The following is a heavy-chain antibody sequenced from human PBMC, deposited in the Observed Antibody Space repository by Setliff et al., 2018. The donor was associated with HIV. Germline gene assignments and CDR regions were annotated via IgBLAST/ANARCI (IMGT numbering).Heavy chain of an antibody. CDR1: GGSISSGDYY. CDR3: ARVGTRGYSGYAPLDFFDY. Sequence: LSLTCTVSGGSISSGDYYWSWIRQHPRKGLEWIGYIYYTGSTHYNPSLKSRVTISVDTSKNQFPLKLSSVTAADTAVYYCARVGTRGYSGYAPLDFFDYWGQGTLVTVSS. CDR2: IYYTGST. D-gene: IGHD5-12*01. V-gene: IGHV4-31*03. J-gene: IGHJ4*02.